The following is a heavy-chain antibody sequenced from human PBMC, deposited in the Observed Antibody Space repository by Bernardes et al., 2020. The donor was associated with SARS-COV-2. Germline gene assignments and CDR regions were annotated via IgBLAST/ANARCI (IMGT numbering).Heavy chain of an antibody. J-gene: IGHJ3*02. CDR1: GNTFNNYG. V-gene: IGHV1-18*01. Sequence: ASVKVSCKASGNTFNNYGISWVRQAPGQGLEWMGWISAYNGNTNYAQKFQDRVTMTTDTSTSTAYVELRSLRSDDTAVYYCARDPIGAFDIWGQGTMVTVSS. CDR2: ISAYNGNT. CDR3: ARDPIGAFDI. D-gene: IGHD3-16*01.